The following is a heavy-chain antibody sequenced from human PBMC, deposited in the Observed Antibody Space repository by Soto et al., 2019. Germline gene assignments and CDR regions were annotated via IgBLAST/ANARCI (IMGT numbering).Heavy chain of an antibody. D-gene: IGHD1-1*01. Sequence: PGRSLRLSCAASGFTLSDHDMSWIRQAPGKGLEWIGYSSNSGSFTRYADSVKGRFSISRGNAKNSLYLQINSLRGDDTAIYYCVRSGDNYNLLDYWGQGTPVTVSS. CDR1: GFTLSDHD. J-gene: IGHJ4*02. CDR2: SSNSGSFT. V-gene: IGHV3-11*06. CDR3: VRSGDNYNLLDY.